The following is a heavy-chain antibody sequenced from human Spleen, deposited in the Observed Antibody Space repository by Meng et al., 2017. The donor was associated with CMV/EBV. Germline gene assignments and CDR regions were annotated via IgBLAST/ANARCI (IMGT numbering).Heavy chain of an antibody. V-gene: IGHV1-69*10. CDR2: IIPILGIA. D-gene: IGHD4-17*01. CDR1: GGTFSSYA. J-gene: IGHJ4*02. CDR3: ARVNDYGDPGYFDY. Sequence: SVKVSCKASGGTFSSYAISWVRQAPGQGLEWMGGIIPILGIANYAQKFQGRVTITADKSTSTAYMELRSLRSDDTAVYYCARVNDYGDPGYFDYWGQGTLVTVSS.